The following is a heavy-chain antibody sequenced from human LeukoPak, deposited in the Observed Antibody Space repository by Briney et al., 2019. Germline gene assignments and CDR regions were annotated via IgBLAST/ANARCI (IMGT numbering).Heavy chain of an antibody. V-gene: IGHV3-30*03. Sequence: GGSLRLSCAASGFTFSGYGMHWVRQAPGKGLEWVAVISYDGSNKYYADSVKGRFTISRDNSKNTLYLQMNSLRAEDTAVYYCARADRGSVRAPVFLDYWGQGTLVTVSS. CDR3: ARADRGSVRAPVFLDY. CDR2: ISYDGSNK. CDR1: GFTFSGYG. J-gene: IGHJ4*02. D-gene: IGHD5/OR15-5a*01.